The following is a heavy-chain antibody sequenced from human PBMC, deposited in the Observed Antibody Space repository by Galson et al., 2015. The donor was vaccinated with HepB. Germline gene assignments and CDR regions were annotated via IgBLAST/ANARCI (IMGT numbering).Heavy chain of an antibody. Sequence: LSLTCTVSGGSISSSSYYWGWIRQPPGKGLEWIGSIYYSGSTYYNPSLKSRVTMSVDTSKNQFSLKLSSVTAADTAVYYCARQYYYDSSAFSYLYYFDYWGQGTLVTVSS. J-gene: IGHJ4*02. CDR3: ARQYYYDSSAFSYLYYFDY. V-gene: IGHV4-39*01. D-gene: IGHD3-22*01. CDR1: GGSISSSSYY. CDR2: IYYSGST.